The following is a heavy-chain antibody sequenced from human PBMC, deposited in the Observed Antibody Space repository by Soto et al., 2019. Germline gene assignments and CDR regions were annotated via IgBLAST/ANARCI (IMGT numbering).Heavy chain of an antibody. CDR2: IKQDGSEK. V-gene: IGHV3-7*01. Sequence: GGSLRLSCAASGFTFSSYWMSWVRQAPGKGLEWVANIKQDGSEKYYVDSVKGRFTISRDNAKNSLYLQMNSLRAEDTAVYYCARVSSHYDILTGYSKGDAFDIWGQGTMVTVSS. CDR1: GFTFSSYW. CDR3: ARVSSHYDILTGYSKGDAFDI. D-gene: IGHD3-9*01. J-gene: IGHJ3*02.